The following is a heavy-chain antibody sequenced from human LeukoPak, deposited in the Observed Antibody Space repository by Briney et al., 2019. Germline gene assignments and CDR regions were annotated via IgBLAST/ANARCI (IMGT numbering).Heavy chain of an antibody. V-gene: IGHV4-31*03. D-gene: IGHD3-16*01. CDR2: IYYSGTT. Sequence: PSETLSLTCTVSGDSISSGGFHWSWIRQHPGKGLEWIGYIYYSGTTYYNPSLKSRVSLSVDTSQNQFSLQLRSVTAADTAVYYCARGGGLDVWGQGATVTVSS. CDR3: ARGGGLDV. J-gene: IGHJ6*02. CDR1: GDSISSGGFH.